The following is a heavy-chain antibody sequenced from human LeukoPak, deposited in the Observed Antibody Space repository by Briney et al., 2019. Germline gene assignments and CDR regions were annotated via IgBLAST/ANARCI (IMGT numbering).Heavy chain of an antibody. CDR2: IRGNGET. D-gene: IGHD1-14*01. CDR1: GLSFSSFA. Sequence: PGGSLRLSCVATGLSFSSFAMSWVRQGPARGLEWVSSIRGNGETFYGDSVKGRFTLYSDSSTNTVYFQLNNLRVEDTAIYYCARASWVSTTDAVRWGQGTLATVSS. V-gene: IGHV3-23*01. CDR3: ARASWVSTTDAVR. J-gene: IGHJ4*02.